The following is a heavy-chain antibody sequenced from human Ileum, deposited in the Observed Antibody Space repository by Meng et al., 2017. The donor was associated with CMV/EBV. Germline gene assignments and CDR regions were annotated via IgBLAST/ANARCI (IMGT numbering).Heavy chain of an antibody. J-gene: IGHJ6*02. V-gene: IGHV4-59*01. CDR3: ARDSPDYGDYGFAGYGMDV. D-gene: IGHD4-17*01. CDR1: SGSISSYY. CDR2: IYYSGST. Sequence: SETLSLTCTVSSGSISSYYWSWIRQPPGKGLEWIGYIYYSGSTNYNPSLKSRVTISVDTSKNQFSLKLSSVTAADTAVYYCARDSPDYGDYGFAGYGMDVWGQGTTVTVSS.